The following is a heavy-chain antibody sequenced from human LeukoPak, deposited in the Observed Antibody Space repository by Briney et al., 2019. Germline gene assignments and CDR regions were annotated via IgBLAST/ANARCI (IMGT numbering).Heavy chain of an antibody. CDR3: ARDARSGSGSYYLWFDY. CDR1: GFTFSSYA. Sequence: GGSLRLSCAASGFTFSSYAMHWVRQAPGKGLEYVSAISSNGGSTYYANSVKGRFTISRDNSKNALYLQMGSLRAEDMAVYYCARDARSGSGSYYLWFDYWGQGTLVTVSS. J-gene: IGHJ4*02. V-gene: IGHV3-64*01. D-gene: IGHD1-26*01. CDR2: ISSNGGST.